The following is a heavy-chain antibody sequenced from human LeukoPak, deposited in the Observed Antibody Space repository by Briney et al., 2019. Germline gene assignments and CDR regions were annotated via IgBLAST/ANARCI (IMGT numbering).Heavy chain of an antibody. J-gene: IGHJ3*02. D-gene: IGHD3-22*01. CDR2: IYYSGST. CDR1: GGSISSGGYY. CDR3: ARGNYDSSGYYYAHAFDI. V-gene: IGHV4-31*03. Sequence: SETLSLTCTVSGGSISSGGYYWSWIRQHPGTGLEWIGYIYYSGSTYYNPSLKSRVTISVDTSKNQFSLKLSSVTAADTAVCYCARGNYDSSGYYYAHAFDIWGQGTMVTVSS.